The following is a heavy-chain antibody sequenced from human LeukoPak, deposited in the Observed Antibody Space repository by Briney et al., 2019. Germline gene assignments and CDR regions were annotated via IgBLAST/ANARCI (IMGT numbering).Heavy chain of an antibody. CDR1: GFTFSTYG. D-gene: IGHD1-26*01. CDR3: GRDRDSVGLDY. J-gene: IGHJ4*02. V-gene: IGHV3-30*03. CDR2: ISYVGSNT. Sequence: GGSLRLSCAASGFTFSTYGMDWVRQAPGKGLEWVAHISYVGSNTYYADSVKGRFTISRDNSKNTVYLQMNRLRGEDTAVYYCGRDRDSVGLDYWGQGTLVTVSS.